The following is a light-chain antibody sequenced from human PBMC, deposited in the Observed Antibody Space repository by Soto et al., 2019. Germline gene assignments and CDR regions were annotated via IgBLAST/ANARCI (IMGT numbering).Light chain of an antibody. V-gene: IGKV1-39*01. CDR2: GTS. Sequence: DIQMTQSPSSLSASVGDRVTITCRASQSIDNYLNWYQHKPGEAPKLLIYGTSTLQTGVPLRFSGSGSGTDFTLTISSLQAEDFATYLCQESYTSPAVSLGGGTKVDIK. J-gene: IGKJ4*01. CDR3: QESYTSPAVS. CDR1: QSIDNY.